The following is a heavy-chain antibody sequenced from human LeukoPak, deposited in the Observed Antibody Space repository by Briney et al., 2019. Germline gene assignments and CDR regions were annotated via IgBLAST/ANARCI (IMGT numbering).Heavy chain of an antibody. CDR3: ASPRGDDSGGYYTWYFHH. Sequence: PSETLSLTCTVSGGSISSGGYYWSWIRQHPGKGLEWIGYIYYSGSTYYHPSLKSRVTISVDTSKNQFSLKLSSVTAADTAVYFCASPRGDDSGGYYTWYFHHWGQGILVTVSS. J-gene: IGHJ1*01. CDR1: GGSISSGGYY. D-gene: IGHD3-22*01. CDR2: IYYSGST. V-gene: IGHV4-31*03.